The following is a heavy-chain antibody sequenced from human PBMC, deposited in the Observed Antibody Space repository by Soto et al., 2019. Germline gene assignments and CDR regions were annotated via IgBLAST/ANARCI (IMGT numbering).Heavy chain of an antibody. J-gene: IGHJ4*02. CDR2: IRSKTYGGTA. CDR1: GFFFVDYV. D-gene: IGHD5-18*01. V-gene: IGHV3-49*03. Sequence: QPGGSLRLSCTASGFFFVDYVMSWFRQAPGKGLEWIGVIRSKTYGGTAEYAASVKGRFTISRDDSKSIAYLHMDSLNTEDTAMYYCSRGGYSYGVWGQGTVVTVSS. CDR3: SRGGYSYGV.